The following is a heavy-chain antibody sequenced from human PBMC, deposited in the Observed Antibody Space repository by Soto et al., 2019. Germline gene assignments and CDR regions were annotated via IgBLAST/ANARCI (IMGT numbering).Heavy chain of an antibody. CDR3: ARDSRCPGTKSYISGGGFKY. CDR2: ISYDGSIK. D-gene: IGHD6-13*01. V-gene: IGHV3-30*03. J-gene: IGHJ4*02. CDR1: GFPFSSYG. Sequence: QVQLVESGGGVVQPGRSLRLSCAASGFPFSSYGMHWVRQAPGKGLEWVAVISYDGSIKYYADSVKGRFTISRDNSKNTLNLQMNSLRPENTVLYYCARDSRCPGTKSYISGGGFKYWGQGPLATVSS.